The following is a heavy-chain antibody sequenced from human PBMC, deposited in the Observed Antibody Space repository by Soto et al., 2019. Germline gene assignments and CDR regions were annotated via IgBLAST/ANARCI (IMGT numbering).Heavy chain of an antibody. Sequence: GGSLRLSCAASGFTFSSYSMNWVRQAPGKGLEWVSYISSSSSTIYYADSVKGRFTISRDNAKNTLYLQMNSLRAEDTAVYYCARDLRVWNDVGEDYWGQGTLVTVSS. CDR2: ISSSSSTI. D-gene: IGHD1-1*01. V-gene: IGHV3-48*01. J-gene: IGHJ4*02. CDR1: GFTFSSYS. CDR3: ARDLRVWNDVGEDY.